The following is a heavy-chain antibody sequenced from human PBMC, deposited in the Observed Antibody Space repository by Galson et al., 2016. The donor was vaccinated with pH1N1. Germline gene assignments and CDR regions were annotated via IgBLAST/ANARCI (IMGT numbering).Heavy chain of an antibody. D-gene: IGHD2-15*01. Sequence: SVKVSCKASGYTFASYAINWVRQVPGQGLEWMGWIHTITGDPSYGQGFTGRFVFSLDTSVTTAYLQISSLKTEDAAVYYCARESYRCSGGSCYFDSWGQGTLVTVSS. J-gene: IGHJ4*02. CDR1: GYTFASYA. V-gene: IGHV7-4-1*02. CDR3: ARESYRCSGGSCYFDS. CDR2: IHTITGDP.